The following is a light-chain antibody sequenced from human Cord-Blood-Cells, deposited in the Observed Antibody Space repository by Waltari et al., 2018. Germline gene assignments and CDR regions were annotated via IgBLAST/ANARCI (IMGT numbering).Light chain of an antibody. J-gene: IGLJ3*02. CDR1: SSDVVGYNY. CDR3: CSYAGSYTWV. Sequence: QSALTQPRSVSGSPGQSVTIACTGISSDVVGYNYVCWCQQPPGNAPKLMISDVSKRPSGCPDRFAGSKSGNTASLTISVLQAEDDAEYYCCSYAGSYTWVFGGGTKLTVL. CDR2: DVS. V-gene: IGLV2-11*01.